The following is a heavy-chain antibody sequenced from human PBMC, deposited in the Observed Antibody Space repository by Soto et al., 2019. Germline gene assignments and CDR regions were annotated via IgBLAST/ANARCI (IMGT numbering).Heavy chain of an antibody. CDR3: SRVEGG. J-gene: IGHJ4*02. CDR2: SRNKAKSYTT. CDR1: GFTFSDYY. Sequence: EEQLVESGGGLVQPGGSLTLSCAASGFTFSDYYMEWVRQAPGKGLEWVARSRNKAKSYTTDHAASVKGRFTISRDLSKNSLYLQMNNLKTEDTAVYYCSRVEGGWGQGTLVTVSS. D-gene: IGHD1-26*01. V-gene: IGHV3-72*01.